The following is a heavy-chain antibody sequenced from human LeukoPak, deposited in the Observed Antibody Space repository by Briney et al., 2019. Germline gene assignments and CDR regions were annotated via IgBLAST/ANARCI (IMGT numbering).Heavy chain of an antibody. CDR2: IYYSGST. Sequence: TSETLSLTCTVPGGPISSYYWSWIRQPPGKGLEWIGYIYYSGSTNYNPSLKSRVTISVDTSKNQFSLKLSSVTAADTAVYYCARSFTVAGAFDIWGQGTMVTVSS. V-gene: IGHV4-59*08. CDR3: ARSFTVAGAFDI. J-gene: IGHJ3*02. CDR1: GGPISSYY. D-gene: IGHD4-23*01.